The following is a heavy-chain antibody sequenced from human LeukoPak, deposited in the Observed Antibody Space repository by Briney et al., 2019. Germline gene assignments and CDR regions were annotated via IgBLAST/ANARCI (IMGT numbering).Heavy chain of an antibody. J-gene: IGHJ6*02. D-gene: IGHD3-10*02. CDR3: ARGPVEAVFGVSTED. V-gene: IGHV1-8*01. CDR1: GYTFTSYD. CDR2: MNPSSGNT. Sequence: ASVKVSCKASGYTFTSYDINWVRQATGQGLKWMGWMNPSSGNTGYAQKFQGRVSMTRDTSISTAYMELSSLRSEDTAVYYCARGPVEAVFGVSTEDWGQGTTVTVSS.